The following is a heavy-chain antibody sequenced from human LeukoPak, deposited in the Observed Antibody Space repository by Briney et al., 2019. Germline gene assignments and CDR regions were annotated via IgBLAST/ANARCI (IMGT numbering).Heavy chain of an antibody. Sequence: PGGSLRLSCAASGFTVSSNYMSWVREAAGKGVEGVSVIYSGGSTYYADSVKGRFTISRDNSKNTLYLQMNSLRAEDTAVYYCAELGITMIGGVWGKGTTVTISS. CDR1: GFTVSSNY. J-gene: IGHJ6*04. CDR2: IYSGGST. V-gene: IGHV3-53*01. D-gene: IGHD3-10*02. CDR3: AELGITMIGGV.